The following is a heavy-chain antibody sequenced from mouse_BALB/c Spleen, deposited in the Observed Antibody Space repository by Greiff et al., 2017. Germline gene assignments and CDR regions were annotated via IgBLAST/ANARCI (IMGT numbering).Heavy chain of an antibody. Sequence: EVKLMESGGGLVKPGGSLKLSCAASGFTFSSYAMSWVRQTPEKRLEWVASISSGGSTYYPDSVKGRFTISRDNAGNILYLQMSSLRSEDTAMYYCARNSYYYGSSLYAMDYWGQGTSVTVSS. J-gene: IGHJ4*01. CDR1: GFTFSSYA. V-gene: IGHV5-6-5*01. CDR3: ARNSYYYGSSLYAMDY. CDR2: ISSGGST. D-gene: IGHD1-1*01.